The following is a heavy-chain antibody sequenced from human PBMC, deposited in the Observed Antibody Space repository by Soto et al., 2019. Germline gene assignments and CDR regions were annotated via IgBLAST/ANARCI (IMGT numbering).Heavy chain of an antibody. J-gene: IGHJ3*01. Sequence: QVQLVESGGGVVQPGSSLRLSCAASGFIFSSYGMHWVRQAAGKGLEWVAVISNDGSNKYYAESVKGRFTISRDNSKNMLYLQMNSLRPEDTAGYNWGKLRSSSWTQYTFDVWGHGTMVIVTS. V-gene: IGHV3-30*18. CDR1: GFIFSSYG. CDR2: ISNDGSNK. D-gene: IGHD6-19*01. CDR3: GKLRSSSWTQYTFDV.